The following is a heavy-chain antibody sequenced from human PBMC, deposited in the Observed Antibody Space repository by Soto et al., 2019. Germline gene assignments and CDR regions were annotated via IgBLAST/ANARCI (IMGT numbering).Heavy chain of an antibody. Sequence: PGESLKISCKGSGYTFTNYWIGWVCQMPGKGLEWMGIIYPGDSDTKYNPSFQGQVTISADKSITTTYLQWSSLKASDTAIYYCAASIFYYGMDVWGQGTTVTVSS. V-gene: IGHV5-51*01. CDR2: IYPGDSDT. J-gene: IGHJ6*02. CDR1: GYTFTNYW. CDR3: AASIFYYGMDV.